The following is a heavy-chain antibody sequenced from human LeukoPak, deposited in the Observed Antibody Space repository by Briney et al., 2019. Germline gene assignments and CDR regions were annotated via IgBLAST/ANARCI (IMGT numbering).Heavy chain of an antibody. CDR1: GYTFTGYY. Sequence: ASVKVSCKASGYTFTGYYMHWVRQAPGQGLEWMGWINPNSGGTNYAQKFQGRVTMTRDTSISTAYMELSGLRSDDTAVYYCARGRSDDPIFDYWGQGTLVTVSS. D-gene: IGHD2-2*02. CDR2: INPNSGGT. V-gene: IGHV1-2*02. CDR3: ARGRSDDPIFDY. J-gene: IGHJ4*02.